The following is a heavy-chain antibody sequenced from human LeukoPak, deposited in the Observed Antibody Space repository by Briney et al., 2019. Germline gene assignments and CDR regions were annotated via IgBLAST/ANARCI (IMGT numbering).Heavy chain of an antibody. CDR2: IYSGGST. D-gene: IGHD5-18*01. J-gene: IGHJ4*02. V-gene: IGHV3-53*01. CDR3: ASGRPSVGYSYGHNY. CDR1: GFTVSSNY. Sequence: GGSLRLSCAASGFTVSSNYMSWVRQAPGKGLEWVSVIYSGGSTYYADSVKGRFTISRDNSKNTLYLQMNSLRAEDTAVYYCASGRPSVGYSYGHNYWGQGTLVTVSS.